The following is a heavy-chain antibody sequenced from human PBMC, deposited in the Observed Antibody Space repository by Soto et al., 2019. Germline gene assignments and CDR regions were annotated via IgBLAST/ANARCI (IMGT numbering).Heavy chain of an antibody. CDR2: IYHSGST. J-gene: IGHJ4*02. D-gene: IGHD3-10*01. Sequence: SETLSLTCAVSGGSISSSNWWSWVRQPPGKGLEWIGEIYHSGSTNYNPSLKSRVTISVDKSKNQFSLKLSSVTAADTAVYYCTITMVRGVISRFDYWGQGTLVTVSS. CDR3: TITMVRGVISRFDY. V-gene: IGHV4-4*02. CDR1: GGSISSSNW.